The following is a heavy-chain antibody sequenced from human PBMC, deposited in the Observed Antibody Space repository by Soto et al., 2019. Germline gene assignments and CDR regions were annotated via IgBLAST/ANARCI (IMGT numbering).Heavy chain of an antibody. Sequence: QVQLVQSGAEVKKPGSSVKVSCKASGGTFSSYAISWVRQAPGQGLEWMGGIIPIFGTANYAQKFQGRVTITADESTSTADMELSSLRSEDTAVYYCATNLRPGYYYYYGMDVWGQGTTVTVSS. CDR1: GGTFSSYA. V-gene: IGHV1-69*12. CDR3: ATNLRPGYYYYYGMDV. CDR2: IIPIFGTA. D-gene: IGHD3-10*01. J-gene: IGHJ6*02.